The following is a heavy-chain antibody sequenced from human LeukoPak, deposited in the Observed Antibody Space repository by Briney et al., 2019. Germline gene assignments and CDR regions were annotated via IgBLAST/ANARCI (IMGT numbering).Heavy chain of an antibody. V-gene: IGHV4-39*07. D-gene: IGHD6-19*01. CDR1: GGSISSSSYY. CDR2: IYYSGST. CDR3: VRDLRAKWLVRYYYYMDG. J-gene: IGHJ6*03. Sequence: SETLSLTCTVSGGSISSSSYYWGWIRQPPGKGLVWIGSIYYSGSTYYNPSLKSRVTISVDTSKNQSSLKLSSVTAADTAVDYCVRDLRAKWLVRYYYYMDGWGKGTTVTVSS.